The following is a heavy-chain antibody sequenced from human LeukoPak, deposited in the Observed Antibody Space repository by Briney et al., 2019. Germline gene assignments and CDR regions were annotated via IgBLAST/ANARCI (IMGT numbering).Heavy chain of an antibody. CDR1: GFTFSSYA. V-gene: IGHV3-23*01. Sequence: GGSLRLSCAASGFTFSSYAMSWVRQAPGKELEWVSSISGSGGSTYYADSVKGRFTISRDNSKNTLYLQMNSLRAEDTAVYYCARTRSGVGSSPDDYYYYYIDVWGKGTTVTVSS. D-gene: IGHD6-6*01. CDR2: ISGSGGST. J-gene: IGHJ6*03. CDR3: ARTRSGVGSSPDDYYYYYIDV.